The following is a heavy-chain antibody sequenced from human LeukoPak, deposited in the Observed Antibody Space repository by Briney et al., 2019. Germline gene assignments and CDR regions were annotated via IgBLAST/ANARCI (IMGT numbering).Heavy chain of an antibody. Sequence: GGSLRLSCAASGFNFRSDGMHWVRQAPGKGLEWVAVIWYDGSNKFYADSVKGRFTISRVNSKNTLYLQVNTLRVEDTAVYYCARDKGSSGTLDYWGQGTLVTVSS. V-gene: IGHV3-33*01. J-gene: IGHJ4*02. CDR3: ARDKGSSGTLDY. CDR1: GFNFRSDG. D-gene: IGHD3-22*01. CDR2: IWYDGSNK.